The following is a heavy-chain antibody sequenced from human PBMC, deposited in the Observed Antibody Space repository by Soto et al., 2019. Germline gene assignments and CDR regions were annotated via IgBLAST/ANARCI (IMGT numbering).Heavy chain of an antibody. Sequence: QVQLQESGPGLVKPSGTLSLTCDVSGGSINNGNSWSWVRQSPARGLEWIGEIYHSGRTDYNPSVKSRVTISLDRSKNQFSLKLSPVAVAVTAIDYCAGSFGSGGRFHSYVMEICGQGTTVTVSP. CDR3: AGSFGSGGRFHSYVMEI. CDR2: IYHSGRT. D-gene: IGHD6-19*01. J-gene: IGHJ6*01. V-gene: IGHV4-4*02. CDR1: GGSINNGNS.